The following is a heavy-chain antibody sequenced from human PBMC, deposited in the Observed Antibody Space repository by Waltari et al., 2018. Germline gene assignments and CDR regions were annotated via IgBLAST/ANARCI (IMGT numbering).Heavy chain of an antibody. Sequence: QVQLQESVPGLVKPSQTLSLTCTVSGGSISSGSYYWSWIRQPAGKGLEWIGRIYTSGSTNYNPSLKSRVTISVDTSKNQFSLKLSSVTAADTAVYYCARALYGGRAFDIWGQGTMVTVSS. CDR2: IYTSGST. CDR1: GGSISSGSYY. V-gene: IGHV4-61*02. J-gene: IGHJ3*02. D-gene: IGHD3-10*01. CDR3: ARALYGGRAFDI.